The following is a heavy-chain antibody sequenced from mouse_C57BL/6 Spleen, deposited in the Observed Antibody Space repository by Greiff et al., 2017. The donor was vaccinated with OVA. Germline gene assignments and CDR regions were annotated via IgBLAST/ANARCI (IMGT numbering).Heavy chain of an antibody. Sequence: VKLVESGPELVKPGASVKISCKASGYAFSSSWMNWVKQRPGKGLEWIGRIYPGDGDTNYNGKFKGKATLTADKSSSTAYMQLSSLTSEDSAVYFCARSYYGSPYWYFDVWGTGTTVTVSS. V-gene: IGHV1-82*01. CDR1: GYAFSSSW. J-gene: IGHJ1*03. D-gene: IGHD1-1*01. CDR3: ARSYYGSPYWYFDV. CDR2: IYPGDGDT.